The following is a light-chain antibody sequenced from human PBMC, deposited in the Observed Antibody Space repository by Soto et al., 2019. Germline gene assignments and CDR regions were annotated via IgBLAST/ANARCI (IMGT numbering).Light chain of an antibody. CDR2: DAS. CDR3: QQRSNWPLT. CDR1: QSVSSY. J-gene: IGKJ4*01. V-gene: IGKV3-11*01. Sequence: EIVLTQSPATLSLSPGERATLSCRASQSVSSYLAWYQQKPGQAPRLLIYDASNRATGIPARFSGSGSGTDFTLTISSLRPEDSAIYYCQQRSNWPLTFGGGTKVEIK.